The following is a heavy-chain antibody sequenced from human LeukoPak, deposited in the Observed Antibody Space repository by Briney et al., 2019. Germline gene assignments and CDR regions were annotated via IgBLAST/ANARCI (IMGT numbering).Heavy chain of an antibody. CDR2: IKQDGSEK. D-gene: IGHD3-3*01. V-gene: IGHV3-7*01. CDR3: ARDQDDFRSGYSNWFDP. J-gene: IGHJ5*02. CDR1: GFTFSSYW. Sequence: GGSLRLSCAASGFTFSSYWMSWVRQAPGKGLEWVANIKQDGSEKYYVDSVKGRFTISRDNAKNSLYLQMNSLRAEDTAVYYCARDQDDFRSGYSNWFDPWGQGTLVTVSS.